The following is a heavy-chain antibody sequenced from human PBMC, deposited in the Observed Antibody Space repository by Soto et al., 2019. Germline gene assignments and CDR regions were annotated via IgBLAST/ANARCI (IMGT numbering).Heavy chain of an antibody. CDR1: GSTFSTYD. J-gene: IGHJ5*02. CDR3: ARPAVAGANWFDP. V-gene: IGHV3-21*01. Sequence: GGSLRLSCTASGSTFSTYDMNWVRQAPGKGLEWVSYISSGSGYIYYADSVKGRFTISRDNAKNSLYLQMNSLSAEDTAIYYCARPAVAGANWFDPWGQGTLVTV. CDR2: ISSGSGYI. D-gene: IGHD6-19*01.